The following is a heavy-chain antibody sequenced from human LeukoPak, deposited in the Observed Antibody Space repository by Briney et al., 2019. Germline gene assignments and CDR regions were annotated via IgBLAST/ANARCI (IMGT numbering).Heavy chain of an antibody. Sequence: PSETLSPTCTVSGDSISIYYWSWIRQPPGKGLEWIGYIYYSGSSTYNPSLERRVTISIDTSKNQISLKLTSVTAADTAVYYCARDVGMDVWGQGTTVTVSS. V-gene: IGHV4-59*01. CDR3: ARDVGMDV. CDR2: IYYSGSS. J-gene: IGHJ6*02. CDR1: GDSISIYY.